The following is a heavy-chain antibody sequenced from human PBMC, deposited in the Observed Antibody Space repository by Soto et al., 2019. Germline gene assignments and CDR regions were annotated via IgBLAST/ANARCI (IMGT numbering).Heavy chain of an antibody. CDR1: GFTFSSYS. J-gene: IGHJ4*02. V-gene: IGHV3-48*02. D-gene: IGHD1-26*01. Sequence: SGGSLRLSCAASGFTFSSYSMNWVRQAPGKGLEWVSYISRSSSTIYYADSVKGRFTISRDNAKNSLNLQMNSLRDEDTAVYYCARVAGATLADYWGQGTLVTVSS. CDR2: ISRSSSTI. CDR3: ARVAGATLADY.